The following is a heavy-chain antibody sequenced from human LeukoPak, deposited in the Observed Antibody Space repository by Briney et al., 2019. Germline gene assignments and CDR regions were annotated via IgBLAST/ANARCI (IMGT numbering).Heavy chain of an antibody. Sequence: ASVKVSCKASGYILTTYAMHWVRQAPGQSLEWMGWINAGNGNTKYSQKFQGRVTITRDTSANIAYMELSSLRSEDTAVYYCATTVSAGTYRYFQHWGQGTLVTVSS. CDR3: ATTVSAGTYRYFQH. CDR2: INAGNGNT. D-gene: IGHD6-13*01. CDR1: GYILTTYA. J-gene: IGHJ1*01. V-gene: IGHV1-3*01.